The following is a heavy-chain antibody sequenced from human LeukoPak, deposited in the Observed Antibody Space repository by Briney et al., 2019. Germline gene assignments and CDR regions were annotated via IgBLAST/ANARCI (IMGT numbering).Heavy chain of an antibody. CDR2: IYPGDSDT. CDR3: ARRTPDWGDPDY. CDR1: GYTFTRHW. J-gene: IGHJ4*02. Sequence: GESLKISCKGTGYTFTRHWIGWVRQMPGKGLEWMGIIYPGDSDTRYNPSFQGQVTISADKSISTAYLQWSSLKASDTAMYYCARRTPDWGDPDYWGQGTLVTVSS. V-gene: IGHV5-51*01. D-gene: IGHD3-16*01.